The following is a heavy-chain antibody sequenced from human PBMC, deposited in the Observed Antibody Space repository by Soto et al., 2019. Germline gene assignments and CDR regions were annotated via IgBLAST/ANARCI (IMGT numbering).Heavy chain of an antibody. V-gene: IGHV1-8*01. CDR1: GYTLTSYD. D-gene: IGHD7-27*01. Sequence: QVQLVQSGAEVKKPGASVKVSCKASGYTLTSYDINWVRQATGQGLEWMGGMNPNSGNTDYAQKFQGRVTMTRNTSISTAYMELSSLRSEDTAVYYCARSHLIGGQSVGYWGQGTLVTVSS. J-gene: IGHJ4*02. CDR2: MNPNSGNT. CDR3: ARSHLIGGQSVGY.